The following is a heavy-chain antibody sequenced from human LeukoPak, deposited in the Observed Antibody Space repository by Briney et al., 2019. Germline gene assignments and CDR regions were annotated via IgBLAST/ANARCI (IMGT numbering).Heavy chain of an antibody. Sequence: GSLRLSCAASGFTFSSYAISWARQAPGKGLEWVSAISGSGGSTYYADSVKGRFTISRDNSKNTLYLQMNSLRAEDTAVYYCAKDTYYYDSSGYRHFDYWGQGTLVTVSS. D-gene: IGHD3-22*01. CDR3: AKDTYYYDSSGYRHFDY. J-gene: IGHJ4*02. V-gene: IGHV3-23*01. CDR2: ISGSGGST. CDR1: GFTFSSYA.